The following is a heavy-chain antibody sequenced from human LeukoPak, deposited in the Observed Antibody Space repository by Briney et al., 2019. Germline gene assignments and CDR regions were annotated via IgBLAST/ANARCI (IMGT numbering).Heavy chain of an antibody. V-gene: IGHV3-23*01. J-gene: IGHJ4*02. CDR3: ARVYFDSSGYPTTDYFDY. CDR2: ISGSGGST. Sequence: GGTLRLSCAASGFTFSSYDMSWVRQAPGKGLEWVSVISGSGGSTYYADSVKGRFTISRDNSKNTLYLQMNSLRAEDTAVYYCARVYFDSSGYPTTDYFDYWGQGTLVTVSS. CDR1: GFTFSSYD. D-gene: IGHD3-22*01.